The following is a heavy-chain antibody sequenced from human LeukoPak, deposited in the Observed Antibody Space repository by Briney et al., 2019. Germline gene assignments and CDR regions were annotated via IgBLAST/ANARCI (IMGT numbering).Heavy chain of an antibody. CDR2: IYYSGGT. Sequence: SQTLSLTCTVSGGSISSGDYYWSWIRQPPGKGLEWIGYIYYSGGTYYNPSLKSRVTISVDTSKNQFSLKLSSVTAADTAVYYCARGSLEWQDFDPSSQGTLVTVSS. CDR3: ARGSLEWQDFDP. V-gene: IGHV4-30-4*08. D-gene: IGHD3-3*01. CDR1: GGSISSGDYY. J-gene: IGHJ5*02.